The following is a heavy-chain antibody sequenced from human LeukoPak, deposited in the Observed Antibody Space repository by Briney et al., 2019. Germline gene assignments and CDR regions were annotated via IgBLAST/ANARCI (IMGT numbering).Heavy chain of an antibody. Sequence: SETLSLTCAVYGGTFSGYYWSWIRQPPGKRLEWVGESNDSGGTNYNPSLKSRVTISVDKSKNQFSLKLSSVTAADTAVYYCARKVVRGPTVFDYWGQGTLVTVSS. J-gene: IGHJ4*02. CDR3: ARKVVRGPTVFDY. V-gene: IGHV4-34*01. CDR1: GGTFSGYY. CDR2: SNDSGGT. D-gene: IGHD2-15*01.